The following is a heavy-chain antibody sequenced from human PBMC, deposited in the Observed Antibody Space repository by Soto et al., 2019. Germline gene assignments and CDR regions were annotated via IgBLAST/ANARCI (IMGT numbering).Heavy chain of an antibody. J-gene: IGHJ4*01. D-gene: IGHD1-26*01. Sequence: SETLSLTCTVSRSSISSYYWSWSRQRAGKGLEWIVRSYTSGSTSYNPSLKSRVTMSVDTSKNQFSLKLSSVTAPDTAGYYRARDSPDDSAFDYWGRGTLVTVSS. CDR3: ARDSPDDSAFDY. CDR1: RSSISSYY. V-gene: IGHV4-4*07. CDR2: SYTSGST.